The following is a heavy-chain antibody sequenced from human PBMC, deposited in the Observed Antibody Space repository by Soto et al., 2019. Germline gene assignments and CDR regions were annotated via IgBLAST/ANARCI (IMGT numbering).Heavy chain of an antibody. Sequence: VQLVESGGGLVKPGGSLRLSCAASGFTFSNAWMSWVRQAPGKGLEWVSTISGGGGSAYYADSVKGRFTISRDNSKNTLSVQMKSLRAEDTAVYYCARGGCSGGSCYPLDYWGQGTLVTVSS. J-gene: IGHJ4*02. CDR1: GFTFSNAW. CDR3: ARGGCSGGSCYPLDY. V-gene: IGHV3-23*04. CDR2: ISGGGGSA. D-gene: IGHD2-15*01.